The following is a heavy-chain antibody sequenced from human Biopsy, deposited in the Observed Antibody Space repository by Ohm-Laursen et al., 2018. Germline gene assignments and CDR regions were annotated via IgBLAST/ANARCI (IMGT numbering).Heavy chain of an antibody. CDR2: MNYNEST. J-gene: IGHJ5*02. D-gene: IGHD6-19*01. CDR3: ASGGQWPEPYIRYFNP. V-gene: IGHV4-59*02. CDR1: GGSVTNYY. Sequence: SDTLSLTCSVSGGSVTNYYWIWIRQPPGKGLEWIGYMNYNESTYYNPSVRGRVTISVDTSKNQISLRLSSVIAADTAVYYCASGGQWPEPYIRYFNPWGQGTLVTVSS.